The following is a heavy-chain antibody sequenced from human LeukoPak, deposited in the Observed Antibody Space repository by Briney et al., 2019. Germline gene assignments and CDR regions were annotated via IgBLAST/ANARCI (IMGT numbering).Heavy chain of an antibody. D-gene: IGHD3-9*01. V-gene: IGHV5-51*01. CDR2: LYSGVSDT. Sequence: GEALKIACKVSGYSSTRYRICWVRHMPVKGLEWVGFLYSGVSDTNYRASFQGRVTISVETSITTAYLQWSRLKASDTAIYYCERPLLTGYPDIEYWGQGTLVTVSS. J-gene: IGHJ4*02. CDR3: ERPLLTGYPDIEY. CDR1: GYSSTRYR.